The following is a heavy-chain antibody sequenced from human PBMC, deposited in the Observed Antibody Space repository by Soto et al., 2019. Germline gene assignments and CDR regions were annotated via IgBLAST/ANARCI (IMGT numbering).Heavy chain of an antibody. CDR3: AKVWRGDLRIKAFDI. J-gene: IGHJ3*02. CDR2: ISWNSGSI. V-gene: IGHV3-9*01. D-gene: IGHD4-17*01. CDR1: GFTFDDYA. Sequence: GGSLRLSCAASGFTFDDYAMHWVRQAPGKGLEWVSGISWNSGSIGYADSVKGRFTISRDNAKNSLYLQMNSLRAEDTALYYCAKVWRGDLRIKAFDIWGQGTMVTVSS.